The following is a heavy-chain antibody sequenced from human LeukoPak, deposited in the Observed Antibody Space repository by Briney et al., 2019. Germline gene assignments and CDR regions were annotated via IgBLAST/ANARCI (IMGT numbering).Heavy chain of an antibody. V-gene: IGHV5-51*01. CDR1: GYSFTSYW. D-gene: IGHD3-22*01. CDR2: IYPGDSDT. Sequence: GESLKISCKGSGYSFTSYWIGWARQMPGKGLEWMGIIYPGDSDTRYSPSFQGQVTISADKSISTAYLQWSSLKASDTAMYYCARSGYYYDSSGYYPLVNDYWGQGTLVTVSS. CDR3: ARSGYYYDSSGYYPLVNDY. J-gene: IGHJ4*02.